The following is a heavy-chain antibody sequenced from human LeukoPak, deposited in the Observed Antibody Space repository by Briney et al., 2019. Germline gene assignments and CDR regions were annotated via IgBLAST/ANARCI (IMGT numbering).Heavy chain of an antibody. CDR1: GFTLSNYW. J-gene: IGHJ3*02. CDR2: IKQDGSDK. D-gene: IGHD3-22*01. CDR3: AREGDYYDSSGSPTTAFDI. V-gene: IGHV3-7*01. Sequence: PGGSLRLSCAVSGFTLSNYWMSWVRQAPGKGLEWVANIKQDGSDKYCVDSVKGRFTISRDNAKNSLYLQMNSLRAEDTAVYYCAREGDYYDSSGSPTTAFDIWGQGTMVTVSS.